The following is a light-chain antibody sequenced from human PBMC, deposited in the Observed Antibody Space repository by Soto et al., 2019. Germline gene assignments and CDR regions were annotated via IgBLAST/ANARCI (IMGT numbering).Light chain of an antibody. V-gene: IGKV1-5*03. CDR3: QKYNSYSVT. J-gene: IGKJ5*01. CDR2: KAS. CDR1: HSISSW. Sequence: DIQMTQSPSTLSASVGDRVTITCRASHSISSWLAWYQQKPGKAPKLLIYKASSLESGVPSRFSGSGSGTEFTLTISSLHPDDFATYYCQKYNSYSVTFGQGTRLEIK.